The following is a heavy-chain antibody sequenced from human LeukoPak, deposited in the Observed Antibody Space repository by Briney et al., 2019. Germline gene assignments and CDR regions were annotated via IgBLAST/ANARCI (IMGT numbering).Heavy chain of an antibody. V-gene: IGHV4-30-4*08. CDR3: ARDSVVTDFWSGYHTFPSDV. CDR1: GGSISSGDYY. D-gene: IGHD3-3*01. Sequence: SETLSLTCTVSGGSISSGDYYWSWIRQPPGKGLEWIGYIYYSGSTYYNPSLKSRVTISVDTSKNQFSLKLSSVTAADTAVYYCARDSVVTDFWSGYHTFPSDVWGKGTRSPSPQ. J-gene: IGHJ6*04. CDR2: IYYSGST.